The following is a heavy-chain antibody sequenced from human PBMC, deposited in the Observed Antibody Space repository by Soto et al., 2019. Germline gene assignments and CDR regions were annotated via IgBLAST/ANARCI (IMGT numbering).Heavy chain of an antibody. D-gene: IGHD1-26*01. CDR3: VRLDGSYCPDY. V-gene: IGHV3-72*01. Sequence: EVQLVESGGGLVQPGGSLRLSCAASGFTFSDHYMDWVRQAPGKGLEWVGRAGNKAHSFTTEYAASVKGRFTISRDDSKNSVYLQMNSLKTEDTAVYYGVRLDGSYCPDYWGQGTLVTVSS. CDR2: AGNKAHSFTT. CDR1: GFTFSDHY. J-gene: IGHJ4*02.